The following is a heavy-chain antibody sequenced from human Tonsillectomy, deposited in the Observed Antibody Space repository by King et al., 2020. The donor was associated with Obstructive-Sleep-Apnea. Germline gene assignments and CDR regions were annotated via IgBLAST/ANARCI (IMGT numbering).Heavy chain of an antibody. CDR2: IYHSGTT. J-gene: IGHJ4*02. CDR3: ARESGGYCSGGSCYPRGGYDY. CDR1: GGSISSSNW. V-gene: IGHV4-4*02. Sequence: QLQESGPGLVKPSGTLSLTCAVSGGSISSSNWWSWVRQPPGKGLEWIGEIYHSGTTNYNPSLKSRVTISADKSKNQFSLELSSVTAADTAVYYCARESGGYCSGGSCYPRGGYDYGGQGTLVTVST. D-gene: IGHD2-15*01.